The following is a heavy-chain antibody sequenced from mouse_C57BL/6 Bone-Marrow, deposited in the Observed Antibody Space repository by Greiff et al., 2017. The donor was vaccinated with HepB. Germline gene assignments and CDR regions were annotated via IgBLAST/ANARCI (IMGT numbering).Heavy chain of an antibody. D-gene: IGHD2-1*01. V-gene: IGHV1-19*01. Sequence: EVMLQQSGPVLVKPGASVKMSCKASGYTFTDYYMNWVKQSHGKSLEWIGVINPYNGGTSYNQKFKGKATLTVDKSSSTAYMELNSLTSEDSAVYYCARSGGNSWFAYWGQGTLVTVSA. CDR2: INPYNGGT. CDR1: GYTFTDYY. CDR3: ARSGGNSWFAY. J-gene: IGHJ3*01.